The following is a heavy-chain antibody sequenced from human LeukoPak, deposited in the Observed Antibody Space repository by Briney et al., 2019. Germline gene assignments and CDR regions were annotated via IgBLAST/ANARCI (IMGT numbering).Heavy chain of an antibody. J-gene: IGHJ5*02. CDR2: IYHSGST. V-gene: IGHV4-30-2*01. CDR1: GGSISSGGYS. Sequence: SETLSLTCTVSGGSISSGGYSWSWIRQPPGKGLEWIGFIYHSGSTYYNPSLKSRVTISVDRSKNQFSLKLNSVTAADTAVYYCAREALSATVVTEEGGWFDPWGQGTLVTVSS. D-gene: IGHD4-23*01. CDR3: AREALSATVVTEEGGWFDP.